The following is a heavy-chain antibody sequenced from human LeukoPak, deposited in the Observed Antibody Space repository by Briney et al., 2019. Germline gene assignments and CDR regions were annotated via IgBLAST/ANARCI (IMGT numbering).Heavy chain of an antibody. D-gene: IGHD3-16*01. CDR1: GGSISSGGYY. CDR2: IYYSGTT. J-gene: IGHJ4*02. Sequence: SETLSLTCTVSGGSISSGGYYGTWIRQYPGKGLEWIGYIYYSGTTYYNPSLQSRVTISGDTSKNQFSLKLSSVTAADTAVYYCARTAGWSYGFDYWGQGTLVTVSS. CDR3: ARTAGWSYGFDY. V-gene: IGHV4-31*03.